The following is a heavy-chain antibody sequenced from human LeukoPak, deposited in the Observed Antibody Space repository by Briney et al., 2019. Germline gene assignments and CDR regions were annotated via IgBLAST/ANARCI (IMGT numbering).Heavy chain of an antibody. CDR2: IYSGGTT. CDR1: GITVSSNY. D-gene: IGHD5-24*01. Sequence: PGESLRLSCAASGITVSSNYISWVRQAPGKGLEWVSAIYSGGTTDSVDSVKGRFTISRDDSKNTLYLQMNSLRAEDTAVYYCARASRQFQDAFDIWGQGTMVTVSS. V-gene: IGHV3-66*01. CDR3: ARASRQFQDAFDI. J-gene: IGHJ3*02.